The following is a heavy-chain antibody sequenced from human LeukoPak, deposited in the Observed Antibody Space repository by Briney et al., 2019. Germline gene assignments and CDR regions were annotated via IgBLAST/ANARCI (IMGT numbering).Heavy chain of an antibody. J-gene: IGHJ6*02. CDR2: IYYSGST. V-gene: IGHV4-59*08. CDR3: AGLYRYCSGGSCYGSGRGYYYYGMDV. CDR1: GPSVSSYY. D-gene: IGHD2-15*01. Sequence: SHTHSPTRTVAGPSVSSYYSGCIRQPPRRWLGWQLYIYYSGSTNNNPSLKSRVTISVDTSKNQFSLKLRSVTAADTAVYYCAGLYRYCSGGSCYGSGRGYYYYGMDVWGQGTTVTVSS.